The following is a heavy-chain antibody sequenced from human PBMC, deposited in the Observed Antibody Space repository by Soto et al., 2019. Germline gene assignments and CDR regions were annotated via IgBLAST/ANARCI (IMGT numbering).Heavy chain of an antibody. CDR3: AAPYCGGDCYSDYYYGMDV. Sequence: QVQLVQSGAEVQKPGSSVKVSCKASGGTFSSYAISWVRQAPGQGLEWMGGIIPIFGTANYAQKFQGRVTITADESTSTACMELSSLRSEDTAVYYCAAPYCGGDCYSDYYYGMDVWVQGTTVTVSS. V-gene: IGHV1-69*01. CDR2: IIPIFGTA. CDR1: GGTFSSYA. J-gene: IGHJ6*02. D-gene: IGHD2-21*02.